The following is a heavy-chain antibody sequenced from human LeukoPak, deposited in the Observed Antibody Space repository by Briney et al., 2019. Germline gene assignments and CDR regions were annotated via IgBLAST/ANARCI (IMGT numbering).Heavy chain of an antibody. CDR3: ASVPGLIPS. V-gene: IGHV3-74*01. CDR1: GFTFRSYW. J-gene: IGHJ5*02. Sequence: QPGGSLRHSRAASGFTFRSYWMHWVRPAPGKGLVWVSHTNSDGSNTDYATSVKGRFTISRDNDKNTLYLQMNSLRAEETAVYYCASVPGLIPSWGQGTPVTVSA. CDR2: TNSDGSNT. D-gene: IGHD2-2*02.